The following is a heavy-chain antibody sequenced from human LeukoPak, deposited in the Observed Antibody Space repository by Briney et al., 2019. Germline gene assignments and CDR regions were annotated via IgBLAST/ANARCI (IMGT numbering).Heavy chain of an antibody. CDR3: AVSEYCSSTSCYTRYYYYYGMDV. CDR2: RNPNSGNT. CDR1: GYTFTSYD. V-gene: IGHV1-8*01. D-gene: IGHD2-2*02. Sequence: GASVKVSCKASGYTFTSYDINWVRQATGQGLEWMGWRNPNSGNTGYAQKFQGRGTMTRNTSISTAYMELSSLRSEDTAVYYCAVSEYCSSTSCYTRYYYYYGMDVWGQGTTVTVSS. J-gene: IGHJ6*02.